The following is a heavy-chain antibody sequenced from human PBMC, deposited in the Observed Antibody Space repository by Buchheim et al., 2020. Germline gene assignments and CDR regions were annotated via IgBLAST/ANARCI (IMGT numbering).Heavy chain of an antibody. J-gene: IGHJ4*02. Sequence: QVQLVESGGGVVQPGRSLRLSCAASGFTFSSYAMHWVRQAPGKGLEWVAVISYDGSNKYYADSVKGRFTISRDNSQNTLYLQMNSLRAEDTAVYYCARDSGYDFWSGYSYFDYWGQGTL. CDR3: ARDSGYDFWSGYSYFDY. V-gene: IGHV3-30-3*01. CDR1: GFTFSSYA. CDR2: ISYDGSNK. D-gene: IGHD3-3*01.